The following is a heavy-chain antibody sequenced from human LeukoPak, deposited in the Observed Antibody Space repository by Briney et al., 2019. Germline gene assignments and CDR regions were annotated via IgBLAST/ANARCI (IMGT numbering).Heavy chain of an antibody. Sequence: PSETLSLTCAVYGGSFSGYYWSWIRQPPGKGLEWIGEINHNGSTNYNPSLKSRVTISVDTSKNQFSLKLSSVTAADTAVYYCASGGRLGYCSSTSCYRNYKFDYWGQGTLVTVSS. J-gene: IGHJ4*02. V-gene: IGHV4-34*01. CDR3: ASGGRLGYCSSTSCYRNYKFDY. D-gene: IGHD2-2*01. CDR2: INHNGST. CDR1: GGSFSGYY.